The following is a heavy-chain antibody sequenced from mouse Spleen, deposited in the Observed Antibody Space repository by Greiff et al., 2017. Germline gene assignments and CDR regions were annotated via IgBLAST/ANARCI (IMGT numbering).Heavy chain of an antibody. D-gene: IGHD3-3*01. CDR3: TTGTRGSFDY. V-gene: IGHV14-4*01. Sequence: EVQLQQSGAELVRPGASVKLSCTASGFNIKDDYMHWVKQRPEQGLEWIGWIDPENGDTEYASKFQGKATITADTSSNTAYPQLSSLTSEDTAVYYCTTGTRGSFDYWGQGTTLTVSS. J-gene: IGHJ2*01. CDR1: GFNIKDDY. CDR2: IDPENGDT.